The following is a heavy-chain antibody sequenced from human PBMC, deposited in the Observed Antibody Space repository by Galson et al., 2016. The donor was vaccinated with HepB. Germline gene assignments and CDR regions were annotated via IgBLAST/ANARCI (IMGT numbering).Heavy chain of an antibody. J-gene: IGHJ4*02. CDR2: IKSKSDGGTT. CDR3: YTDPYSYYMGIRYFDY. D-gene: IGHD4-11*01. CDR1: GFTFSNAW. Sequence: SLRLSCAASGFTFSNAWMNWVRQAPGKGLEWVGRIKSKSDGGTTGYAAPVKGRFTISRDDSKNTLYLQMNSLKTEDTAVYFCYTDPYSYYMGIRYFDYWGQGTLVTVSS. V-gene: IGHV3-15*07.